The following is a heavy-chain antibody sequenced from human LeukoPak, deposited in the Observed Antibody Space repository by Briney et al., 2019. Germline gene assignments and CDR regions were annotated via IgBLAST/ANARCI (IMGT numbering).Heavy chain of an antibody. Sequence: GGSLRLSCAASGFTFSSYAMNWVRQAPGKGLEWVSSISSSSSYIYYADSVKGRFTISRDNAKNSLYLQMNSLRAEDTAVYYCARDDGYGDYPSGGYWGQGTLVTVSS. CDR2: ISSSSSYI. D-gene: IGHD4-17*01. J-gene: IGHJ4*02. CDR1: GFTFSSYA. CDR3: ARDDGYGDYPSGGY. V-gene: IGHV3-21*01.